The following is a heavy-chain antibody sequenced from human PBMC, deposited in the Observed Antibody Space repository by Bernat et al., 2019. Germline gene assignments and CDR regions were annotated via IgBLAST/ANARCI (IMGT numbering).Heavy chain of an antibody. Sequence: EVQLVESGGGLVKPGGSLRLSCAASGFTFSSYSMNWVRQAPGKGLEWVSSISSSSSYIYYADSVKGRFTISRDNAKNSLYLQMNSLRAEDTAVYYCARQGVRGVKAPSDYWGHGTLVTVSS. CDR3: ARQGVRGVKAPSDY. J-gene: IGHJ4*01. CDR2: ISSSSSYI. V-gene: IGHV3-21*01. CDR1: GFTFSSYS. D-gene: IGHD3-10*01.